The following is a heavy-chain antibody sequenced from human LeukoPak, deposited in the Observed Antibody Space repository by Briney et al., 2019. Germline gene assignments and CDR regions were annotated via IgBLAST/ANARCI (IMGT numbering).Heavy chain of an antibody. J-gene: IGHJ4*02. CDR2: ISWNSGSI. D-gene: IGHD3-16*01. CDR1: GFTFDDYA. Sequence: GGSLRLSCAASGFTFDDYAMHWVRQAPGKSLEWVSGISWNSGSIGYADSVKGRFTISRDNAKNSLYLQMNSLRAEDTALYYCAKDGGRRLRYFDYWGQGTLVTVSS. CDR3: AKDGGRRLRYFDY. V-gene: IGHV3-9*01.